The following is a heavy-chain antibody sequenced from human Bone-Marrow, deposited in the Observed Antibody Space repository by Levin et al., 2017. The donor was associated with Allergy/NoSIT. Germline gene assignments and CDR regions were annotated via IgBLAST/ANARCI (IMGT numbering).Heavy chain of an antibody. CDR1: GFTFSNAW. D-gene: IGHD3-3*01. CDR3: TTDSRDFWSGLPYYYGMDV. V-gene: IGHV3-15*01. Sequence: GGSLRLSCAASGFTFSNAWMSWVRQAPGKGLEWVGRIKSKTDGGTTDYAAPVKGRFTISRDDSKNTLYLQMNSLKTEDTAVYYCTTDSRDFWSGLPYYYGMDVWGQGTTVTVSS. J-gene: IGHJ6*02. CDR2: IKSKTDGGTT.